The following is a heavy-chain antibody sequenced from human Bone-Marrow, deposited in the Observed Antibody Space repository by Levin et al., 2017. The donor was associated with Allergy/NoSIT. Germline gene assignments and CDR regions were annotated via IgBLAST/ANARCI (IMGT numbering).Heavy chain of an antibody. D-gene: IGHD2-15*01. CDR2: ISRSGSTI. V-gene: IGHV3-11*01. CDR1: GFIFRDYW. Sequence: GSLRLSCAASGFIFRDYWMTWIRQAPGKGLEWIAYISRSGSTIYYAESVKGRFTISRDNARKSLYLQMHSLRVEDTALYYCARDLGATNWFDPWGQGTLVTVSS. CDR3: ARDLGATNWFDP. J-gene: IGHJ5*02.